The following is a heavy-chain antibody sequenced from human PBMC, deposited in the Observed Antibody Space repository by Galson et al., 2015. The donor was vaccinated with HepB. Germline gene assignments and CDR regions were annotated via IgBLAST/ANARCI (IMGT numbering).Heavy chain of an antibody. D-gene: IGHD3-10*01. V-gene: IGHV1-46*01. Sequence: SVKVSCKASGYTFTSYYMHWVRQAPGQGLEWMGIINPSGGSTSYAQKFQGRVTMTRDTSTSTVYMELSSLRSEDTAVYYCARVLSPWFGELSPWGQGTLVTVSS. CDR2: INPSGGST. CDR3: ARVLSPWFGELSP. J-gene: IGHJ5*02. CDR1: GYTFTSYY.